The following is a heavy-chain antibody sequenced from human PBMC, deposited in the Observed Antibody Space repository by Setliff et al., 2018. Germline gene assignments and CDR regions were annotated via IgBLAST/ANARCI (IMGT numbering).Heavy chain of an antibody. CDR1: GYTFTSYD. Sequence: GASVKVSCKASGYTFTSYDISWVRQAPGQGLEWMGWISAYNGNTNYAQKLQGRVTMTTDTSTSTAYMELSSLRSEDTAVYYCATDVTVAAFDYWGQGTLVTVSS. J-gene: IGHJ4*02. CDR2: ISAYNGNT. V-gene: IGHV1-18*01. CDR3: ATDVTVAAFDY. D-gene: IGHD5-12*01.